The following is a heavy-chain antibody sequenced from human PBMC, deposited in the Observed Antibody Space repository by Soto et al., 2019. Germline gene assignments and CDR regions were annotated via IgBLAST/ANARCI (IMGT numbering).Heavy chain of an antibody. CDR3: AKTQNYYGSGSEGRFDY. J-gene: IGHJ4*02. V-gene: IGHV3-21*04. Sequence: PGGSLRLSCAASGFTFSSYSMNWVRQAPGKGLEWVSSISSSSSYIYYADSVKGRFTISRDNSKNTLYLQMNSLRAEDTAVYYCAKTQNYYGSGSEGRFDYWGQGTLVTVSS. D-gene: IGHD3-10*01. CDR2: ISSSSSYI. CDR1: GFTFSSYS.